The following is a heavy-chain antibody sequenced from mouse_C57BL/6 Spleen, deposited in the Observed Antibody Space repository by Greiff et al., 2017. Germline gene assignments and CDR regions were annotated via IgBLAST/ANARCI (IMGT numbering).Heavy chain of an antibody. J-gene: IGHJ2*01. CDR2: IHPSDSAT. CDR1: GYTFTSYW. D-gene: IGHD2-13*01. V-gene: IGHV1-74*01. CDR3: AIGRHYGDFFDY. Sequence: QVQLQQPGAELVKPGASVKVSCKASGYTFTSYWMHWVKQRPGQGLEWIGRIHPSDSATNYNQKFKGKATLTVDKSSSTAYMQLISLTSEDSAVYYCAIGRHYGDFFDYWGQGTTLTVSS.